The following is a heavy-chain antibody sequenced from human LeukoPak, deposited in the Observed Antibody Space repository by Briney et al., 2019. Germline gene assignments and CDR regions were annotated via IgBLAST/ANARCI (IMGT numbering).Heavy chain of an antibody. Sequence: ASVKVSCKASGYTFTSYDINWVRQATGQVLEWMGWMNPNSGNTGYAQKFQGRVTMTRNTSISTAYMELSSLRSEDTAVYYCARDSRIAASGMGSGLGYWGQGTLVTVSS. J-gene: IGHJ4*02. D-gene: IGHD6-13*01. V-gene: IGHV1-8*01. CDR1: GYTFTSYD. CDR3: ARDSRIAASGMGSGLGY. CDR2: MNPNSGNT.